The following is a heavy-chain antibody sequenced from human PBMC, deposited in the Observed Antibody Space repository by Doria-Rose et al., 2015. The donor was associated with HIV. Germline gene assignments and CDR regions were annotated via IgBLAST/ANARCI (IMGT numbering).Heavy chain of an antibody. Sequence: QVQLVQSGGGVVQPGRSLRLSCAASGFTFSSFGMHWVRQAPGKGLGWVAVIWYDGSNKYYADSVKGRFTISSDNSKNTLFLQMNSLRAEDTALYYCAREAGGFDYWGQGTLGTVSS. CDR3: AREAGGFDY. V-gene: IGHV3-33*01. D-gene: IGHD3-10*01. J-gene: IGHJ4*02. CDR1: GFTFSSFG. CDR2: IWYDGSNK.